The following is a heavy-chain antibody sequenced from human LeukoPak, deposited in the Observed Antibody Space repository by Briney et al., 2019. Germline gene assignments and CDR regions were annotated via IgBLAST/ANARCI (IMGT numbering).Heavy chain of an antibody. D-gene: IGHD5-18*01. J-gene: IGHJ3*02. CDR3: ARDEGGYSYGTVVDAFDI. CDR2: ISSSSSTI. Sequence: GGSLRLSCAASGFTFSSYSMNWVRQAPGKGLEWVSYISSSSSTIYYADSVKGRFTISRDNAQNSLYLQMNSLRAEDTAVYYCARDEGGYSYGTVVDAFDIWGQGTMVTVSS. CDR1: GFTFSSYS. V-gene: IGHV3-48*04.